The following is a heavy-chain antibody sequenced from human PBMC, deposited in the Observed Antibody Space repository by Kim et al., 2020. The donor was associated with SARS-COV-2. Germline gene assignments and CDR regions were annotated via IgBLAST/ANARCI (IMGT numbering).Heavy chain of an antibody. D-gene: IGHD3-22*01. Sequence: GGSLRLSCAASGFTFNTFAMSWVRQAPRKGLEWVSGISGSDGSTYYADSVRGRFTISRDNSNNTLYLQMNGLRAEDTARYYCAKGPRASGHYHHFDYW. CDR3: AKGPRASGHYHHFDY. CDR1: GFTFNTFA. J-gene: IGHJ4*01. V-gene: IGHV3-23*01. CDR2: ISGSDGST.